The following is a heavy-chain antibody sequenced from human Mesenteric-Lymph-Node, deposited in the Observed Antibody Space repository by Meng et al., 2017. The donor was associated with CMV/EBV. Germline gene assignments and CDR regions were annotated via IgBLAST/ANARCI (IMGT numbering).Heavy chain of an antibody. CDR3: ARSIYDYVRGSYRYPDY. Sequence: RQHPGKGLEWLGNIFYSGSTYYNPSTYYNPSLNSRVTIAVDSSKNQVSLKMTSMTAADTAVYYCARSIYDYVRGSYRYPDYWGRGALVTVSS. J-gene: IGHJ4*02. D-gene: IGHD3-16*02. V-gene: IGHV4-39*07. CDR2: IFYSGST.